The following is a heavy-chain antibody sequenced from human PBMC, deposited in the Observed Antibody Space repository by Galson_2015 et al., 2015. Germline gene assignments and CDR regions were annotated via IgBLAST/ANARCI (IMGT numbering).Heavy chain of an antibody. CDR2: INHSGST. CDR3: ARGPGRGWFDP. V-gene: IGHV4-61*01. D-gene: IGHD3-10*01. Sequence: ETLSLTCTVSGGSVSSGSYYWSWIRQPPGKGLEWIGEINHSGSTNYNPSLKSRVTISVDTSKNQFSLKLSSVTAADTAVYYCARGPGRGWFDPWGQGTLVTVSS. J-gene: IGHJ5*02. CDR1: GGSVSSGSYY.